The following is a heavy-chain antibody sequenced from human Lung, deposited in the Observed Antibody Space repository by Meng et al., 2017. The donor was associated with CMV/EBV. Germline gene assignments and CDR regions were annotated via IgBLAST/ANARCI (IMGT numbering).Heavy chain of an antibody. J-gene: IGHJ3*02. Sequence: GGSLRLXCAASGFTLNSYTVHWVRQAPGKGLEWMAVISYDGTYKYYGDSVKGRFTVSRDNSKRSLYLQMNSLRPEDTAVYYCATSRFHGDFKDAVNIWGQGPVVPFSS. CDR3: ATSRFHGDFKDAVNI. D-gene: IGHD2-21*01. V-gene: IGHV3-30-3*01. CDR1: GFTLNSYT. CDR2: ISYDGTYK.